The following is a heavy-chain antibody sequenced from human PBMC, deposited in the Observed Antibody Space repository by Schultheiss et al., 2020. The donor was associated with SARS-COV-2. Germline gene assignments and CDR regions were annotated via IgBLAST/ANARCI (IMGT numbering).Heavy chain of an antibody. CDR3: ARDYGDYDWFDP. V-gene: IGHV4-61*02. Sequence: LRLSCTVSGGSISSGSYYWSWIRQPAGKGLEWIGRIYTSGSTNYNPSLKSRVTISVDTSKNQFSLKLSSVTAADTAVYYCARDYGDYDWFDPWGQGTLVTVSS. J-gene: IGHJ5*02. D-gene: IGHD4-17*01. CDR2: IYTSGST. CDR1: GGSISSGSYY.